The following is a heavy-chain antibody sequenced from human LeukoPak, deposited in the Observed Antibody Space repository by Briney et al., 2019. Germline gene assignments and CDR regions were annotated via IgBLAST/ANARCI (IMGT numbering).Heavy chain of an antibody. V-gene: IGHV4-59*01. CDR3: ARDGYYYGSGSPGGGYYYYYMDV. CDR1: GGSIRSYY. CDR2: IYYTGST. D-gene: IGHD3-10*01. J-gene: IGHJ6*03. Sequence: PSETLSLTCTVSGGSIRSYYWSWIRQSPGKGLEWIGYIYYTGSTNYNSPLKSRVTISLDTSKKQFSLKLKSVTAADTAVYYCARDGYYYGSGSPGGGYYYYYMDVWGKGTTVTISS.